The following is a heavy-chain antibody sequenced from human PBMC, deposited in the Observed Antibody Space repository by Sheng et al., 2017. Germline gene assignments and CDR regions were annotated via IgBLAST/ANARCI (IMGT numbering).Heavy chain of an antibody. V-gene: IGHV4-38-2*02. CDR3: ARDMPLRRDGYPRGFDY. Sequence: QVQLQESGPGLVKPSETLSLTCAVSGYSISSGYYWGWIRQPPGKGLEWIGSIYHSGSTYYNPSLKSRVTISVDTSKNQFSPKLSSVTAADTAVYYCARDMPLRRDGYPRGFDYWGQGTPGPPSP. CDR1: GYSISSGYY. D-gene: IGHD5-12*01. J-gene: IGHJ4*02. CDR2: IYHSGST.